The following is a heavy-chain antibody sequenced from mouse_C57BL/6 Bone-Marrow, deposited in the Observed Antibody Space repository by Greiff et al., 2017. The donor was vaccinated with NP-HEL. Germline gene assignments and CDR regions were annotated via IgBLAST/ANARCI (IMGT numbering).Heavy chain of an antibody. V-gene: IGHV1-81*01. Sequence: VQLQESGAELARPGASVKLSCKASGYTFTSYGISWVKQRTGQGLEWIGEIYPRSGNTYYNEKFKGKATLTAAKSSSTAYMELRSLTSEDSAVYFCARHHGSSFFAYWGQGTLVTVSA. J-gene: IGHJ3*01. CDR3: ARHHGSSFFAY. CDR2: IYPRSGNT. D-gene: IGHD1-1*01. CDR1: GYTFTSYG.